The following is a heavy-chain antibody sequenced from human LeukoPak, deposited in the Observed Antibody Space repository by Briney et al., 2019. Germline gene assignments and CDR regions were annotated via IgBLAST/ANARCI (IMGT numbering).Heavy chain of an antibody. CDR1: GGTFSSYA. D-gene: IGHD6-6*01. Sequence: SVKVSCKASGGTFSSYAISWVRQAPGQGLEWMGGIIPIFGTANYAQKFQGRVTITADESTSTAYMELSRLRSDDPAVYYCARASSSSIPPYFDYWGQGTLVTVSS. CDR3: ARASSSSIPPYFDY. CDR2: IIPIFGTA. J-gene: IGHJ4*02. V-gene: IGHV1-69*01.